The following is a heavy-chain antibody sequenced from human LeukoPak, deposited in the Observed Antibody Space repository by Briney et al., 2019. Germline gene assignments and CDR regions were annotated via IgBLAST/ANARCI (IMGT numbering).Heavy chain of an antibody. D-gene: IGHD4-11*01. CDR3: ARDADDYSNYEYYFDY. Sequence: GGSLRLSCAASGFTFSSYAMHWVRQAPGKGLEWVAVISYDGSNKYYADSVRGRFTISRDNSKNTLYLQMNSLRAEDTAVYYCARDADDYSNYEYYFDYWGQGTLVTVSS. V-gene: IGHV3-30*04. CDR1: GFTFSSYA. J-gene: IGHJ4*02. CDR2: ISYDGSNK.